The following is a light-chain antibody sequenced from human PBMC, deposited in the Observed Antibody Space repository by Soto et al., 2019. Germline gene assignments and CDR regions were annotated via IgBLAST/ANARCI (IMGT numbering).Light chain of an antibody. CDR2: GAS. J-gene: IGKJ1*01. V-gene: IGKV3-15*01. CDR1: QTVSSN. Sequence: EIVMTQSPATLSVSPGERATLSCRASQTVSSNLAWYQQRPGQAPRLIIYGASTRATDIPARFSGSGSETEFTLTISSLQSEDFAVYYCQHYSNWQTWTFGQGTRVDMK. CDR3: QHYSNWQTWT.